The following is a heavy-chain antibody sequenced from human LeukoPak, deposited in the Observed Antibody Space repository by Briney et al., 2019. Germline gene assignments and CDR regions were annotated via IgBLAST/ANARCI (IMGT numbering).Heavy chain of an antibody. J-gene: IGHJ6*03. CDR1: GGSFSGYY. CDR2: INHSGST. Sequence: SETLSLTCAVYGGSFSGYYWNWIRQPPGKGLEWIGEINHSGSTNYNSSLKSRVTISVDTSKNQFSLKLSSVTAADTAVYYCARGGGYCGGDCYSRGGYYYYYMDVWGKGTTVTVSS. D-gene: IGHD2-21*02. V-gene: IGHV4-34*01. CDR3: ARGGGYCGGDCYSRGGYYYYYMDV.